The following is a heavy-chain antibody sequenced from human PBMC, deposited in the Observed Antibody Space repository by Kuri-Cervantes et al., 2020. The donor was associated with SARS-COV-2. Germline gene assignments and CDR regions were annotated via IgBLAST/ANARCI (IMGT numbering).Heavy chain of an antibody. J-gene: IGHJ4*02. CDR2: INWNDGST. D-gene: IGHD6-13*01. V-gene: IGHV3-20*04. CDR3: ARDRLIAAHYYFDY. Sequence: GGSLRLSCAVSGLTFDDYGMSWFRQAPGKGVEWVSGINWNDGSTGYADSVKGRFTISRDNAKNSLYLQMNSLRAEDTALYYFARDRLIAAHYYFDYWGQGTLVTVSS. CDR1: GLTFDDYG.